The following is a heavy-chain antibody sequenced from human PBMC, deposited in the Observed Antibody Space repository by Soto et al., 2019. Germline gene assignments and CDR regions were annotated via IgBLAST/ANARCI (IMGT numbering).Heavy chain of an antibody. J-gene: IGHJ4*02. D-gene: IGHD6-19*01. CDR2: ISGSGGST. CDR1: GFTFSSYA. CDR3: AKDHRRIAVAGWGSYYFDY. V-gene: IGHV3-23*01. Sequence: GGSLRLSCAASGFTFSSYAMSWVRQAPGKGLEWVSAISGSGGSTYYADSVKGRFTISRDNSKNTLYLQMNSLRAEGTAVYYCAKDHRRIAVAGWGSYYFDYWGQGTLVTVSS.